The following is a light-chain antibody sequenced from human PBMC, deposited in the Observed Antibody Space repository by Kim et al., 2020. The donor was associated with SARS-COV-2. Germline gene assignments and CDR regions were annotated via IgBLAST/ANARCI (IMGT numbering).Light chain of an antibody. V-gene: IGKV1-5*01. Sequence: SASLGDIVTITCRASRRISHSLAWYQHKPGKAPKLLIYDASTLQSGVPSRFSGSGSGTTFTLTINSLQPDDFAVYYCQEYDTYSYTFGQGTKLEIK. CDR2: DAS. CDR1: RRISHS. CDR3: QEYDTYSYT. J-gene: IGKJ2*01.